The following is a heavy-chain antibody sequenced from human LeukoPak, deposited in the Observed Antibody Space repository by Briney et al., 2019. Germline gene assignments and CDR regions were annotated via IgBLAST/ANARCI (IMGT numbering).Heavy chain of an antibody. Sequence: SGPTLVKPTQTLTLTCTFSGFSLSTSGVGVGWIRQPPGKALEWLALIYWNDDKRYSPSLKSRLTITKDTSKNQVVLTMTNMDPVDTATYYCSQSNAAYDILTGYTAPYFDYWGQGTLVTVSS. V-gene: IGHV2-5*01. CDR2: IYWNDDK. D-gene: IGHD3-9*01. J-gene: IGHJ4*02. CDR1: GFSLSTSGVG. CDR3: SQSNAAYDILTGYTAPYFDY.